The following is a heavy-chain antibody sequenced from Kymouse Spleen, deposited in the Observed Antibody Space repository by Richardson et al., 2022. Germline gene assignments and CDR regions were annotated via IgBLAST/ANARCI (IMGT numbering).Heavy chain of an antibody. CDR2: IYSCGST. J-gene: IGHJ6*02. CDR1: GFTVSSNY. Sequence: EVQLVESGGGLIQPGGSLRLSCAASGFTVSSNYMSWVRQAPGKGLEWVSVIYSCGSTYYADSVKGRFTISRDNSKNTLYLQMNSLRAEDTAVYYCARGMVRGPYYYYYGMDVWGQGTTVTVSS. CDR3: ARGMVRGPYYYYYGMDV. V-gene: IGHV3-66*03. D-gene: IGHD3-10*01.